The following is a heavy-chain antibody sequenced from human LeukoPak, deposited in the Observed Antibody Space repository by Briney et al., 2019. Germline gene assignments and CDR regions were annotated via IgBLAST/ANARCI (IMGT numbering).Heavy chain of an antibody. CDR1: GGSISSGSYY. CDR3: ARKGFWSGYYYFDY. D-gene: IGHD3-3*01. CDR2: IYTSGST. Sequence: SETLSLTCTVSGGSISSGSYYWSWIRQPAGKGLEWIGRIYTSGSTNYNPSLKSRITISVDTSKNQFSLKLSSVTAADTAVYYCARKGFWSGYYYFDYWGQGTLVTVSS. V-gene: IGHV4-61*02. J-gene: IGHJ4*02.